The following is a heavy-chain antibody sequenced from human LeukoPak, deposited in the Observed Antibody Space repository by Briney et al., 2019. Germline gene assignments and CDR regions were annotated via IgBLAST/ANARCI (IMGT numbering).Heavy chain of an antibody. V-gene: IGHV4-59*08. Sequence: SETLSLTCTVSGGSISTYYWSWLRQSPGKGLEWIGSIYYSGSTNYNPSLKSRVTISVDTSKNQFSLELSSVTAADTAVYYCAVNLTKHTFDIWGQGTMVTVSS. D-gene: IGHD1-1*01. CDR2: IYYSGST. CDR3: AVNLTKHTFDI. J-gene: IGHJ3*02. CDR1: GGSISTYY.